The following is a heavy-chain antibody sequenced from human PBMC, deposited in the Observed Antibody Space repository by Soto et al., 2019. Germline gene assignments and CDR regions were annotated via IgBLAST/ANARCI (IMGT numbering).Heavy chain of an antibody. CDR1: GGSISSGDYY. J-gene: IGHJ6*02. CDR2: IYYSGST. V-gene: IGHV4-30-4*01. CDR3: ARDEAFVVVPAAIRNYYYGMDV. Sequence: SETLSLTCTVSGGSISSGDYYWSWIRQPPGKGLEWIGYIYYSGSTYYNPSLKSRVTISVDTSKNQFSLKLSSVTAADTAVYYCARDEAFVVVPAAIRNYYYGMDVWGQGTTVTVSS. D-gene: IGHD2-2*02.